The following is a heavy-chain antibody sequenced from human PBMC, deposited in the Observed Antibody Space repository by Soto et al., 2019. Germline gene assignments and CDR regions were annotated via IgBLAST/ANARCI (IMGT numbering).Heavy chain of an antibody. CDR1: GFTFSSYS. CDR2: ISSSSSYI. V-gene: IGHV3-21*01. CDR3: ARAGIVGADDTFDY. J-gene: IGHJ4*02. D-gene: IGHD1-26*01. Sequence: LRLSCAASGFTFSSYSMNWVRQAPGKGLEWVSSISSSSSYIYYADSVKGRFTISRDNAKNSLYLQMNSLRAEDTAVYYCARAGIVGADDTFDYWGQGTLVTVSS.